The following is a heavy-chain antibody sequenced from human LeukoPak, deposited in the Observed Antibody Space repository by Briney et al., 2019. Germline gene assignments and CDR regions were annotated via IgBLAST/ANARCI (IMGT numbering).Heavy chain of an antibody. CDR3: ATSDYGDSRGPFDI. CDR1: GYTLTELS. CDR2: FDPEDGET. D-gene: IGHD4-17*01. V-gene: IGHV1-24*01. J-gene: IGHJ3*02. Sequence: ASVKVSCKVSGYTLTELSMHWVRQAPGKGLEWMGGFDPEDGETIYAQKFQGRVTMTEDTSTDTAYMELSSLRSEDTAVYYCATSDYGDSRGPFDIWGQGTMVTVSS.